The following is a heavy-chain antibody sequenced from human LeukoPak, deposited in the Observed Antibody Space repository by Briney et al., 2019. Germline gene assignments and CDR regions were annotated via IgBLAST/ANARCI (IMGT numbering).Heavy chain of an antibody. D-gene: IGHD1-14*01. V-gene: IGHV3-53*01. CDR3: ARGIIRSGLYYFDY. CDR1: GFTVSSNY. J-gene: IGHJ4*02. Sequence: GVSLRLSCAASGFTVSSNYMSWVRQAPGKGLEWVSVIYSGGSTYYADSVKGRFTISRDNSKNTLYLQMNSLRAEDTAVYYCARGIIRSGLYYFDYWGQGTLVTVSS. CDR2: IYSGGST.